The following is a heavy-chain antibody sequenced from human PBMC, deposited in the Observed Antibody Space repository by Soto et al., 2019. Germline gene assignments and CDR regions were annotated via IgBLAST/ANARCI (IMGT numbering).Heavy chain of an antibody. V-gene: IGHV3-48*03. CDR2: ISSSGSTI. CDR3: ARDPSYSIGWLRNGMDV. J-gene: IGHJ6*02. D-gene: IGHD6-19*01. Sequence: VRLSCAASGFTFSSYEMNWVRQAPGKGLEWVSYISSSGSTIYYADSVKGRFTISRDNAKNSLYLQMNGLRAEDTAVYYCARDPSYSIGWLRNGMDVWGQGTTVTVSS. CDR1: GFTFSSYE.